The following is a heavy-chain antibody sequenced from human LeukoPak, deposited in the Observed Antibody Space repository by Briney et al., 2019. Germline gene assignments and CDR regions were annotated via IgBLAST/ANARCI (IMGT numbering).Heavy chain of an antibody. CDR3: ARRSGYYYDAFDI. CDR1: GFTFSSYE. Sequence: GGSLRLSCAASGFTFSSYEMNWVRQAPGKGLEWVSYISSSGSTIYYADSVKGRFTISRDNAKNSLYLQMNSLRAEDTAVYYCARRSGYYYDAFDIWGQGTMVTVSS. J-gene: IGHJ3*02. D-gene: IGHD3-22*01. CDR2: ISSSGSTI. V-gene: IGHV3-48*03.